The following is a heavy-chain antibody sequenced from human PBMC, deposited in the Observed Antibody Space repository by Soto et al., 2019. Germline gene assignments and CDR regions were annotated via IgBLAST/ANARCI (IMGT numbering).Heavy chain of an antibody. J-gene: IGHJ4*02. CDR1: GFTFSSYA. CDR2: ISGSGGST. D-gene: IGHD3-10*01. Sequence: EVQLLESGGGLVQPGGSLRLSCAASGFTFSSYAMSWVRQAPGKGLEWVSAISGSGGSTYYADSVKGRFTISRDNSKNTLYLQTNSLRAEDTAVYYCAQDMVRGVIPPILDSWGQGTLVTVSS. CDR3: AQDMVRGVIPPILDS. V-gene: IGHV3-23*01.